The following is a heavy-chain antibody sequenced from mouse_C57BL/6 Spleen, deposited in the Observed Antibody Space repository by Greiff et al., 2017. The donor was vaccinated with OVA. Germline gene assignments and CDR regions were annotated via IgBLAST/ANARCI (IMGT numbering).Heavy chain of an antibody. CDR1: GYTFTSYW. J-gene: IGHJ4*01. CDR2: INPSNGGT. D-gene: IGHD2-4*01. Sequence: VQLQQPGTELVKPGASVKLSCKASGYTFTSYWMHWVKQRPGQGLEWIGNINPSNGGTNYNEKFKSKATLTVDKSSSTAYMPLSSLTSEDSAVYYCARERNMITPYYYAMDYWGQGTSVTVSS. V-gene: IGHV1-53*01. CDR3: ARERNMITPYYYAMDY.